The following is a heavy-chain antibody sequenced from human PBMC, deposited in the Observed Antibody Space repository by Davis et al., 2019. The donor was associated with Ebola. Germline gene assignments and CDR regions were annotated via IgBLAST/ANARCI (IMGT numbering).Heavy chain of an antibody. Sequence: AASVKVSCKASGGTFSSYAISWVRQAPGQGLEWMGGIIPIFGTANYAQKFQGRVTITADKSTSTAYMELSSLRSEDTAVYYCASIPSRQQLATLDTTGMDVWGQGTTVTVSS. V-gene: IGHV1-69*06. J-gene: IGHJ6*02. CDR1: GGTFSSYA. CDR3: ASIPSRQQLATLDTTGMDV. CDR2: IIPIFGTA. D-gene: IGHD6-13*01.